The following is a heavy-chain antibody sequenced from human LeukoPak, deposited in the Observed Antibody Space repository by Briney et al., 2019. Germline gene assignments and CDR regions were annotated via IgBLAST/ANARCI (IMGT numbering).Heavy chain of an antibody. V-gene: IGHV7-4-1*02. J-gene: IGHJ6*03. CDR2: INTNTGNP. CDR3: ARVAAYDFWSGYLGPHYYYYYMDV. Sequence: ASVKVSCKASGYTFTSYAMNWVRQAPGQGLEWMGWINTNTGNPTYAQGFTGRFVFSLDTSVSTAYLQISSLKAEDAAVYYCARVAAYDFWSGYLGPHYYYYYMDVWGKGTTVTVSS. D-gene: IGHD3-3*01. CDR1: GYTFTSYA.